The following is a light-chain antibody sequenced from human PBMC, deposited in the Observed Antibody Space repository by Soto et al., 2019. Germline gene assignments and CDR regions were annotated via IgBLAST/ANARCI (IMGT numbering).Light chain of an antibody. CDR2: DTS. V-gene: IGKV3-11*01. CDR1: QSVSRY. Sequence: EIGLTQSPATLSLSPGERATLSCRASQSVSRYLAWYQQKPGQAPRLLIHDTSTRATGVPDTFSGSGSGTEFTLSISSLEPEDSAIYYCQHRFSWPPTSGVGTHLEIK. J-gene: IGKJ4*01. CDR3: QHRFSWPPT.